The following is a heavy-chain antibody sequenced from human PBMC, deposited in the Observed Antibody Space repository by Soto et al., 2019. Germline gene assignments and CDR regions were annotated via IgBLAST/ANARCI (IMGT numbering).Heavy chain of an antibody. Sequence: QVQLVQSGAEVKKPGASVKVSCKASGYTFTSYGISWVRQAPGQGLEWMGWISPYNGNTKFPQKLQVRVTMNTDTSMSTVYMELRSLRSDDTAVYYCASQSPGARWGQGTLVTVSS. CDR1: GYTFTSYG. CDR2: ISPYNGNT. CDR3: ASQSPGAR. V-gene: IGHV1-18*01. J-gene: IGHJ1*01.